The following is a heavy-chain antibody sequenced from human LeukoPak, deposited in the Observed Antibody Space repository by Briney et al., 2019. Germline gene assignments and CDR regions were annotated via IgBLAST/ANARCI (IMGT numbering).Heavy chain of an antibody. D-gene: IGHD1-1*01. V-gene: IGHV4-59*01. Sequence: SETLSLTRTVSGGSISSYYWSWIRQPPGKGLEWIGYIYYSGSTNYNPSLKSRVTISVDTSKNQFSLKLSSVTAADTAVYYCARQTVYYFDYWGQGTLVTVSS. J-gene: IGHJ4*02. CDR1: GGSISSYY. CDR2: IYYSGST. CDR3: ARQTVYYFDY.